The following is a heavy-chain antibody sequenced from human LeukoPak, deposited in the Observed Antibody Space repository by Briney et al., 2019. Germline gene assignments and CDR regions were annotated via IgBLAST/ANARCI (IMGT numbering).Heavy chain of an antibody. CDR3: ARASLSIGGYSSFDY. CDR2: IYKSGSNSENT. V-gene: IGHV4-4*07. D-gene: IGHD2-15*01. J-gene: IGHJ4*02. CDR1: GGSIRRHY. Sequence: PSETLSLTCTVSGGSIRRHYWSWIRQSAGKGLEWMGRIYKSGSNSENTNYNPSLESRVTVAADTSNNQFSLTLSSVTAADTVVYYCARASLSIGGYSSFDYWGQGILVTVSS.